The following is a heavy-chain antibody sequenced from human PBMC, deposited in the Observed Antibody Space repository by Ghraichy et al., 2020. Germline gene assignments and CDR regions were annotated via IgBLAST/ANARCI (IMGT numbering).Heavy chain of an antibody. Sequence: SQTLSLTCTVSGGSISSYYWSWIRQPAGKGLEWIGRIYTSGSTNYNPSLKSRVTMSVDTSKNQFSLKLSSVTAADTAVYYCAGSYYSGGNWFDPWGQGTLVTVSS. D-gene: IGHD3-10*01. J-gene: IGHJ5*02. CDR3: AGSYYSGGNWFDP. CDR2: IYTSGST. CDR1: GGSISSYY. V-gene: IGHV4-4*07.